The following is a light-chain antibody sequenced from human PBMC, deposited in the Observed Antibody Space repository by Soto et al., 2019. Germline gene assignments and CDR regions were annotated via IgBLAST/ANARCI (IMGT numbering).Light chain of an antibody. V-gene: IGKV3-20*01. CDR1: QSVSISY. J-gene: IGKJ5*01. Sequence: EIVLTQSPGTLSLSPGERATLSCRASQSVSISYLAWYQQKPGQAPRLLIYGASGRATGIPDRFSGSGSGTDFTLTISRLEPEDFAVYYCQQYGSSPPVTFGQGTRLEIK. CDR2: GAS. CDR3: QQYGSSPPVT.